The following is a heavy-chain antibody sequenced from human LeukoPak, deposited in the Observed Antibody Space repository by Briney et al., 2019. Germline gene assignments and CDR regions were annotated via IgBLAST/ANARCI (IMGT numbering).Heavy chain of an antibody. CDR3: ARGYGDYAY. Sequence: ASVTFSSKASGYTFTSYYMHWVRQAPGPRLEGMGIINPSSGSTTYAQKFQGRVTMTRDTSTSTVYMELSSLRSEDTAVYYCARGYGDYAYWGQGTLVTVSS. D-gene: IGHD4-17*01. CDR1: GYTFTSYY. V-gene: IGHV1-46*01. CDR2: INPSSGST. J-gene: IGHJ4*02.